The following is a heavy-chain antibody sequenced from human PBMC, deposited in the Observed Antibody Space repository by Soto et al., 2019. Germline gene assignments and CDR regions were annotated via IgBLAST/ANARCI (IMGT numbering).Heavy chain of an antibody. CDR3: ARADRANSYDNTGRGALDI. CDR2: IFHSGSS. V-gene: IGHV4-31*03. J-gene: IGHJ3*02. CDR1: GASITSDTSY. D-gene: IGHD3-22*01. Sequence: QVQLQESGPGLVRPSQTLSLTCIVSGASITSDTSYWTWIRQPPGKGLQWIGHIFHSGSSSYNPSFKSRLTITLDTSKNHFSLKLTSATAADTAVYYCARADRANSYDNTGRGALDIWGQGTMVTVSS.